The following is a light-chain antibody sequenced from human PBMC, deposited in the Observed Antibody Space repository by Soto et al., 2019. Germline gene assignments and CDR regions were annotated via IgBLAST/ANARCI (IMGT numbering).Light chain of an antibody. CDR1: QSVRSSS. Sequence: EIVLTQSPGTLSLSPGERASLSCRSSQSVRSSSLAWYQEKPGQPPRLLIYGASSRATGIPDRFSGSGSGTDFTLTISRLEREDFAGYFCQQYGDSPDTDRWTFGPGTKVEIK. CDR3: QQYGDSPDTDRWT. J-gene: IGKJ1*01. CDR2: GAS. V-gene: IGKV3-20*01.